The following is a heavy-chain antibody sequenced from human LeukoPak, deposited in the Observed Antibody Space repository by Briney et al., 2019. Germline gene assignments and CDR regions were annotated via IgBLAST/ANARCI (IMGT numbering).Heavy chain of an antibody. Sequence: GGSLRLSCAASGFTFSSYWMSWVRQAPGKGLEWVANIKQDGSEKYYVDSVKGRFTISRDNAKNSLYLQMNSLRAEDTAVYYCARGSGYSSGWYSATNHYYFDYWGQGTLVTVSS. J-gene: IGHJ4*02. V-gene: IGHV3-7*04. D-gene: IGHD6-19*01. CDR3: ARGSGYSSGWYSATNHYYFDY. CDR1: GFTFSSYW. CDR2: IKQDGSEK.